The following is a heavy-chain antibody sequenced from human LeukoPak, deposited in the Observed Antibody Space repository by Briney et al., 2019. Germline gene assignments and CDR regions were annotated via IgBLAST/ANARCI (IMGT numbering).Heavy chain of an antibody. V-gene: IGHV4-61*05. Sequence: PSETLPLTCTVSGGSISSSSYYWGWIRQPPGKGLEWIGYIYYSGSTNYNPSLKSRVTISVDTSKNQFSLKLSSVTAADTAVYYCASDGSGSYWNYWGQGTLVTVSS. D-gene: IGHD3-10*01. J-gene: IGHJ4*02. CDR3: ASDGSGSYWNY. CDR2: IYYSGST. CDR1: GGSISSSSYY.